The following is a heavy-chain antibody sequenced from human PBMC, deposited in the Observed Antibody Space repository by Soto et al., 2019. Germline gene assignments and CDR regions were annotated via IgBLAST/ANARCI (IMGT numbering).Heavy chain of an antibody. CDR2: INHSGST. J-gene: IGHJ6*02. Sequence: KTSETLSLTCAVYGGSFSGYYWSWIRQPPGKGLEWIGEINHSGSTNCNPSLKSRVTISVDTSKNQFSLKLSSVTAADTAVYYCAREYTAIQRYQLHFVYGMDVWGQGTTVTVSS. D-gene: IGHD2-2*01. V-gene: IGHV4-34*01. CDR1: GGSFSGYY. CDR3: AREYTAIQRYQLHFVYGMDV.